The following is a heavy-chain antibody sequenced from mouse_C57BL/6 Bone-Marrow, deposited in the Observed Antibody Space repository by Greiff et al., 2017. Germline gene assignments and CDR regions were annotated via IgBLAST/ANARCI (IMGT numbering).Heavy chain of an antibody. V-gene: IGHV5-9-1*02. CDR1: GFTFSSYA. Sequence: EVKLMESGAGLVKPGGSLKLSCAASGFTFSSYAMSWVRQTPEQRLEWVAYISSGGDYIYYADTVKGRFTISRDNARNTLYLQMSSLKSEDTAMYYCTRDGDWALDYWGQGTTLTVSS. CDR3: TRDGDWALDY. CDR2: ISSGGDYI. D-gene: IGHD4-1*01. J-gene: IGHJ2*01.